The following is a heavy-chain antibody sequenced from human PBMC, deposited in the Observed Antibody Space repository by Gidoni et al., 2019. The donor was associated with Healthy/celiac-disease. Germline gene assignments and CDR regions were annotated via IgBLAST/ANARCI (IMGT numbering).Heavy chain of an antibody. V-gene: IGHV3-23*01. CDR3: AKDRDSSGWYRANDY. CDR2: ISGSGGST. J-gene: IGHJ4*02. CDR1: GFTFSSYA. D-gene: IGHD6-19*01. Sequence: EVQLLESGGGLVQPGGSLRLSCAASGFTFSSYAMSWVRQAPGKGLEWVSAISGSGGSTYYADSVKGRFTISIDNSKNTLYLQMNSLRAEDTAVYYCAKDRDSSGWYRANDYWGQGTLVTVSS.